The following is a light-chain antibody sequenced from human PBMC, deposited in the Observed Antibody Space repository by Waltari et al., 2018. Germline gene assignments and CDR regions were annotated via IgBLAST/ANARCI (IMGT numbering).Light chain of an antibody. CDR2: EVN. V-gene: IGLV2-18*02. Sequence: QSALTQPPSVSGSPGQSVTISCTGTSSDIGGYNRVSWYQQSPGTAPKLILYEVNFRPSWVPDRFSGSKSGYTASLTISGLQAEDEAQYYCSSYTSSGDTLIFGGGTDLTVL. J-gene: IGLJ2*01. CDR1: SSDIGGYNR. CDR3: SSYTSSGDTLI.